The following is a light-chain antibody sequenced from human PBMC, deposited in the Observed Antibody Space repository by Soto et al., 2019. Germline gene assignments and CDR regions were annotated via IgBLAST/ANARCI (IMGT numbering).Light chain of an antibody. V-gene: IGKV3-11*01. CDR1: QSVSNN. CDR2: DAS. CDR3: QQRSNWPLIT. J-gene: IGKJ5*01. Sequence: EIVMTQSPATLSVSPGERATLSCRAGQSVSNNLAWCQRKPGQAPRLLIYDASNRATGIPARFSGSGSGTDFTLTISSLEPEDFAVYYCQQRSNWPLITFGQGTRLEIK.